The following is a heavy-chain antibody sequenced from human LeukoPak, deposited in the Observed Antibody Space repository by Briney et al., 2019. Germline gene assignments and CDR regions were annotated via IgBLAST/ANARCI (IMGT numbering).Heavy chain of an antibody. D-gene: IGHD1-1*01. V-gene: IGHV3-23*01. CDR2: ISGSGGST. CDR3: AKGGPIRGDNRSFDY. J-gene: IGHJ4*02. CDR1: GFTFSSYA. Sequence: PGGSLRLSCAASGFTFSSYAMSWVRQAPGKGLEWVSAISGSGGSTYYADSVKGRFTISRDNSKNTLYLQMNSLRDEDTAVYYCAKGGPIRGDNRSFDYWGQGTLVTVSS.